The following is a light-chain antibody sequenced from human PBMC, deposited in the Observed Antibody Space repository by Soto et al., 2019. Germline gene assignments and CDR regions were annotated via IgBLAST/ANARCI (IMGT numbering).Light chain of an antibody. CDR2: GTS. Sequence: EIVLTQSPCTLSLSPGERATLSCRASQSVSNNYLAWYQQKPGQAPRLLIYGTSTRATGIPDRFSGSGSGTDFTLTISGLEPEDFAVFYCQQYGTSPRTFGQGTKVDIK. J-gene: IGKJ1*01. CDR3: QQYGTSPRT. V-gene: IGKV3-20*01. CDR1: QSVSNNY.